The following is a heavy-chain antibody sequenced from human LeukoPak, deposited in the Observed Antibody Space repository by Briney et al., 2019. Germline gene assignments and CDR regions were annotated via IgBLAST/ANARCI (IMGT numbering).Heavy chain of an antibody. CDR3: ARRRYSYGFKYGMDV. CDR1: VDSISSYY. D-gene: IGHD5-18*01. J-gene: IGHJ6*02. CDR2: IYYSGST. V-gene: IGHV4-59*08. Sequence: SETLSLTCSISVDSISSYYWSWIPHPPGRGREWIGHIYYSGSTNYSPSLKSRVTISVDTAKNQLSLRLSSVTAADTAVYYCARRRYSYGFKYGMDVWGQGTTVTVSS.